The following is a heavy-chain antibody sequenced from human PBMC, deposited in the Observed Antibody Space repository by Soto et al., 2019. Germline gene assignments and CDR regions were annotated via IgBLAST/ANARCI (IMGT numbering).Heavy chain of an antibody. V-gene: IGHV3-33*01. CDR2: IWYDGSNK. D-gene: IGHD6-13*01. J-gene: IGHJ6*02. CDR3: ASERQQLVPQGYYYYGMDV. CDR1: GFTFSSYG. Sequence: GGSLRLSCAASGFTFSSYGMHWVRQAPGKGLEWVAVIWYDGSNKYYADSVKGRFTISRDNSKNTLYLQMNSLRAEDTAVYYCASERQQLVPQGYYYYGMDVWGQGTTVTVSS.